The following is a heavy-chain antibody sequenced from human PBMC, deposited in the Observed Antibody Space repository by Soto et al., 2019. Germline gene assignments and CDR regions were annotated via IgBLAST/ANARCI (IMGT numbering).Heavy chain of an antibody. CDR1: GGTFSSYA. CDR2: IIPIFGTA. J-gene: IGHJ6*02. D-gene: IGHD5-12*01. V-gene: IGHV1-69*01. Sequence: QVQLVQSGAEVKKPGSSVKVSCKASGGTFSSYAISWVRQAPGQGLEWMGGIIPIFGTANYAQKFQGRVTITADESTSTAYMELSSLRSEDTAVYYCAREGEGYTTLNYYYYYGMDVWGQGTTVTVSS. CDR3: AREGEGYTTLNYYYYYGMDV.